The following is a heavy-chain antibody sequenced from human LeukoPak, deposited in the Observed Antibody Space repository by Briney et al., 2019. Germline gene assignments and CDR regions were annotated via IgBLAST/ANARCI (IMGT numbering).Heavy chain of an antibody. CDR1: GLTFSTSG. Sequence: GGSLRLSCTASGLTFSTSGFNWVRQAPGKGLEWVASIRPTGSDRYHADSIEGRFTISRDNANNFLYLQMNSLRAEDTAVYYCATETNGRHYDYWGQGTLLTVSS. D-gene: IGHD1-14*01. J-gene: IGHJ4*02. CDR3: ATETNGRHYDY. CDR2: IRPTGSDR. V-gene: IGHV3-21*06.